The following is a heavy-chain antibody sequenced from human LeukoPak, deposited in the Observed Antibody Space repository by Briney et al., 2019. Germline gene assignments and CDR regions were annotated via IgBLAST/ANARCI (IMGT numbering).Heavy chain of an antibody. CDR2: IYYSGNT. CDR3: ARGSRGYSYG. CDR1: GGSVSSGSYY. V-gene: IGHV4-61*01. J-gene: IGHJ4*02. Sequence: SETLSLTCTISGGSVSSGSYYWSWIRQPPGKGLEWIGYIYYSGNTNYNPSLKSRVTISVDTSKNQFSLKLSSVTAADTALYYCARGSRGYSYGWGQGTLVTVSS. D-gene: IGHD5-18*01.